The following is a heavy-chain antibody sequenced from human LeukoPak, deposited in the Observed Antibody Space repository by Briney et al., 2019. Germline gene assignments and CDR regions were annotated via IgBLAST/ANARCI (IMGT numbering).Heavy chain of an antibody. V-gene: IGHV1-24*01. CDR2: FDPEDGET. Sequence: ASVKVSCKVSGYTLTELSMRWVRQAPGKGLEWMGGFDPEDGETIYAQKFQGRVTVTEDTSTDTAYMELSSLRSEDTAVCYCATSFRYCSGGSCWAKLAFDYWGQGTLVTVSS. CDR1: GYTLTELS. CDR3: ATSFRYCSGGSCWAKLAFDY. J-gene: IGHJ4*02. D-gene: IGHD2-15*01.